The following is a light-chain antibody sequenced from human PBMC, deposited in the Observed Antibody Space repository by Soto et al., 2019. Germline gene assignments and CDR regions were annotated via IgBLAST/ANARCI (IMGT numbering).Light chain of an antibody. CDR3: QQRSDWPVA. V-gene: IGKV3-11*01. CDR1: QSVSSY. J-gene: IGKJ1*01. Sequence: EVVLTQSPATLSLSPGERATLSCRASQSVSSYLAWYQQKPGQAPRLLIYEASTRATGIPARFGGSGSGTDFTLTISRLEPEDVAVYYCQQRSDWPVAFGQGTKVEIK. CDR2: EAS.